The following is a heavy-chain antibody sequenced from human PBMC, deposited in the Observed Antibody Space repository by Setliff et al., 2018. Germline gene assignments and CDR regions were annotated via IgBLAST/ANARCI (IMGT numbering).Heavy chain of an antibody. CDR1: GFTFGSYG. J-gene: IGHJ4*02. CDR3: ARIFLYGTSWYFDN. V-gene: IGHV3-7*03. Sequence: PGGSLRLSCAASGFTFGSYGMYWVRQAPGKGLEWVANIMQDGGAQYYLDSVKGRFTVSRDNSNNTLYLHMSSLRAEDTAVYFCARIFLYGTSWYFDNWGQGTLVTVSS. D-gene: IGHD3-3*01. CDR2: IMQDGGAQ.